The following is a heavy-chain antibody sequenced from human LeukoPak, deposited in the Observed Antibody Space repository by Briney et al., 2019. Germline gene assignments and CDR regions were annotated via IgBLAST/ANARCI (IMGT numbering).Heavy chain of an antibody. CDR2: ISSSSSYI. CDR1: GFTFSSYS. D-gene: IGHD2-2*02. CDR3: ARAGIVVVPAAIEGNWFDP. J-gene: IGHJ5*02. V-gene: IGHV3-21*01. Sequence: PGGSLRLSCAASGFTFSSYSMNWVRQAPGKGLEWVSSISSSSSYIYYADSVKGRFTISRDNAKNSLYLQMNSLRAEDTAVYYCARAGIVVVPAAIEGNWFDPWGQGTLVTVPS.